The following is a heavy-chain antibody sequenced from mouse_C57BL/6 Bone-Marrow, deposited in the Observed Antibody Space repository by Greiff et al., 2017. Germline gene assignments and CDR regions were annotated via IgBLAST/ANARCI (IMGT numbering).Heavy chain of an antibody. CDR2: IYPGSGST. V-gene: IGHV1-55*01. J-gene: IGHJ2*01. D-gene: IGHD1-1*01. CDR1: GYTFTSYW. Sequence: QVHVKQSGAELVKPGASVKMSCKASGYTFTSYWITWVKQRPGQGLEWIGDIYPGSGSTNYNEKFKSKATLTVDTSSSTAYMQLSSLTSEDSAVYYCARSFITTNWGQGTTLTVSS. CDR3: ARSFITTN.